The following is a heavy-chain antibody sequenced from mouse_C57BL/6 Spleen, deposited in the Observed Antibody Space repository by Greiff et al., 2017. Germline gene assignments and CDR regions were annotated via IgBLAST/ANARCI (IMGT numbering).Heavy chain of an antibody. J-gene: IGHJ3*01. Sequence: DVMLVESGGGLVKPGGSLKLSCAASGFTFSSYAMSWVRQTPEKRLEWVATISDGGSYTYYPDNVKGRFTISRDNAKNNLYLQMSHLKSEDTAMYYCARDRLERFAYWGQGTLVTVSA. CDR3: ARDRLERFAY. V-gene: IGHV5-4*01. D-gene: IGHD3-2*02. CDR2: ISDGGSYT. CDR1: GFTFSSYA.